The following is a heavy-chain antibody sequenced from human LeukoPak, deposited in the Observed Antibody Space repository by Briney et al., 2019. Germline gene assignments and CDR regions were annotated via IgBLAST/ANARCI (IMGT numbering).Heavy chain of an antibody. J-gene: IGHJ5*02. D-gene: IGHD5-24*01. CDR1: GFTFSSYV. CDR2: ISYDGSNE. Sequence: QSGGSLRLSCAASGFTFSSYVMHWVRQAPGKGLEWVAIISYDGSNEYYADSVKGRFTISRDNSKNTLYLQMNSLRAADTAVYYCARDNSVRDEAWWFNPWGQGTLVTVSS. CDR3: ARDNSVRDEAWWFNP. V-gene: IGHV3-30*04.